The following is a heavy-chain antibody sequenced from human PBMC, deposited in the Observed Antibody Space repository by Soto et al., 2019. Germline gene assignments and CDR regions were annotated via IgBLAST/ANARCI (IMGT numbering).Heavy chain of an antibody. CDR2: INPNGGST. V-gene: IGHV1-46*01. CDR3: ARSSAGVFGIIIEGSNCLAP. J-gene: IGHJ5*02. CDR1: GYTFTSYG. Sequence: ASVKVSCKASGYTFTSYGISWVRQAPGQGLEWMGIINPNGGSTRFAQTFQGRITMTRDTSTSTVYMELRSLRSEDTAIYYCARSSAGVFGIIIEGSNCLAPWGQGSLVTVSS. D-gene: IGHD3-16*02.